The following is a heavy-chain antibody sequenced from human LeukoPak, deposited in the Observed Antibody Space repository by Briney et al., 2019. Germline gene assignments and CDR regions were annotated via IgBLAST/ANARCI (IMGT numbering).Heavy chain of an antibody. CDR3: ARRTVTTAMDV. V-gene: IGHV5-51*01. J-gene: IGHJ6*02. Sequence: SGESPKLPFKGSGYSFTSYWLGWVRQLPGKGLEWVGIIYPGDSDTRYSPSFQGQVTISADKSISTAYLQWSSLKASDTAMYYCARRTVTTAMDVWGQGTTVTVSS. CDR2: IYPGDSDT. CDR1: GYSFTSYW. D-gene: IGHD4-11*01.